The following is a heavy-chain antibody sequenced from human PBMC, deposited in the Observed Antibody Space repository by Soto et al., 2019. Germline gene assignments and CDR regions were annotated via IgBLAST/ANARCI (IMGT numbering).Heavy chain of an antibody. CDR1: GFTFSSYW. D-gene: IGHD3-3*02. CDR3: GRHLAGNRDY. J-gene: IGHJ4*02. Sequence: EVQLVESGGGLVQPGGSLRLSCAASGFTFSSYWMHWVRQAPGKGLVWVSRINSDGSSTSYADSVKGRFTISRDNAKNTLYLQMTRLGAEDTAVYYCGRHLAGNRDYWRQGTLVTVSS. V-gene: IGHV3-74*01. CDR2: INSDGSST.